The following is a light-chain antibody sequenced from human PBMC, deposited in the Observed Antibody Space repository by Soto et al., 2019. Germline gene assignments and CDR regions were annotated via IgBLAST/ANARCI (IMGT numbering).Light chain of an antibody. Sequence: QSVLTQPPSASGTPGQRVTISCSGSGSNIGSNTVNWYQHLPGTAPKLLIYNDNQRPSGVPDRFSGSKSGTSASLAISGLQSEDEADYYCAAWDDSLNGLFGGGTKLTDL. CDR2: NDN. CDR3: AAWDDSLNGL. J-gene: IGLJ3*02. V-gene: IGLV1-44*01. CDR1: GSNIGSNT.